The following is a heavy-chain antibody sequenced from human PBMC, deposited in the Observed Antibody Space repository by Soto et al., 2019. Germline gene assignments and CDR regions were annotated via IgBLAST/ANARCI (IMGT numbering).Heavy chain of an antibody. Sequence: SETLSLTCTVSGGSSSSRSDYWGWIRQPPGKGLEWIGSIYYSGSIYYNPSLKSRVTISVDTSKNQFSLKLSSVTAADPAVYSCARRGSYLTNGVCYNHYYMAFWGKGTTVTVSS. CDR2: IYYSGSI. CDR3: ARRGSYLTNGVCYNHYYMAF. J-gene: IGHJ6*03. V-gene: IGHV4-39*01. CDR1: GGSSSSRSDY. D-gene: IGHD2-8*01.